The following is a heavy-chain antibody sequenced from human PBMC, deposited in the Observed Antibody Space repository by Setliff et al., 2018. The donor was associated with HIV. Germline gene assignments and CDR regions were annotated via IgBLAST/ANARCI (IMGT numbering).Heavy chain of an antibody. D-gene: IGHD6-13*01. CDR2: IYCDGLT. V-gene: IGHV4-39*07. CDR1: GGSISSGGYY. Sequence: ASETLSLTCTVSGGSISSGGYYWSWIRQPPGKGLEWTGGIYCDGLTWYNPSLKSRVIISVDTSKNHFSLKLSSVTAADTAVYYCASSSWSLNWFDPWGQGTLVTVSS. J-gene: IGHJ5*02. CDR3: ASSSWSLNWFDP.